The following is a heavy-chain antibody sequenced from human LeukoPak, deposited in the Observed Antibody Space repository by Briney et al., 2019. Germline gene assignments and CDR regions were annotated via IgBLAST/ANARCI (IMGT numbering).Heavy chain of an antibody. V-gene: IGHV3-7*03. D-gene: IGHD3-22*01. CDR2: IKQDGSEK. CDR1: GFTFSSYW. J-gene: IGHJ6*02. Sequence: GGSLRLSCAASGFTFSSYWMSWVRQAPGKGLEWVANIKQDGSEKYYVDSVEGRFTISRDNAKNSLYLQMNSLRAEDTAVYYCARDSFSSGSNYYYYGMDVWGQGTTVTVSS. CDR3: ARDSFSSGSNYYYYGMDV.